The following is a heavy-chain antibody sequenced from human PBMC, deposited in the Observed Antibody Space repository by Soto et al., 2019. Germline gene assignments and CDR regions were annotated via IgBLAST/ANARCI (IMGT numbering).Heavy chain of an antibody. V-gene: IGHV4-59*11. CDR2: ILHSGTT. J-gene: IGHJ4*01. Sequence: TVSVGSMGSLGWSWIRQYTGKGVEWIGYILHSGTTNYNPSLKSRLAISVDTSKNQFSLNLSSLSTADTAVYFCARGGNRYSGTSSWIGGLDYWGHGTLVAVSS. CDR1: VGSMGSLG. CDR3: ARGGNRYSGTSSWIGGLDY. D-gene: IGHD5-12*01.